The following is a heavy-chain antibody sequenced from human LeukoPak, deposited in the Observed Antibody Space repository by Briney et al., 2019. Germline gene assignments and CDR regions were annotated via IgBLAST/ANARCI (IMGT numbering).Heavy chain of an antibody. D-gene: IGHD5-12*01. CDR3: ARWEPRGYDFPGASDAFDI. J-gene: IGHJ3*02. CDR1: GGSISSYY. Sequence: SETLFLTCTVSGGSISSYYWSWIRQPPGKGLEWIGYIYYSGSTNYNPSLKSRVTISVDTSKNQFSLKLSSVTAADTAVYYCARWEPRGYDFPGASDAFDIWGQGTVVTVSS. CDR2: IYYSGST. V-gene: IGHV4-59*01.